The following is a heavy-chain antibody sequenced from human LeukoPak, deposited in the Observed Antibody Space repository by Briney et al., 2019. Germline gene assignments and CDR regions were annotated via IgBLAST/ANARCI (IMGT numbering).Heavy chain of an antibody. CDR2: INIDGTNT. CDR3: GKVFYSSGYYYSPSIDY. V-gene: IGHV3-74*01. D-gene: IGHD3-22*01. CDR1: GFTFSTYY. Sequence: GGSLRLSCAASGFTFSTYYMHWVRQVPGKGLVWISRINIDGTNTRYADSVKGRFTISRDNAKNKLYLQMDSLRAEDTAVYYCGKVFYSSGYYYSPSIDYWGQGTLVTVSS. J-gene: IGHJ4*02.